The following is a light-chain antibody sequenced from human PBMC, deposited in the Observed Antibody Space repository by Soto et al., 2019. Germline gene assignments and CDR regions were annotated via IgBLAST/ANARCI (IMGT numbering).Light chain of an antibody. CDR3: QQYYSYPYA. CDR1: QGISSY. Sequence: AIRMTQSPSSFSASTGDRVTISCRASQGISSYLAWYQQKPGKAPKLLIYAASTLQVGVQSRFSGSGSATDFTLTISCLQSEDFAAYYCQQYYSYPYAFGQGPKLEIK. J-gene: IGKJ2*01. V-gene: IGKV1-8*01. CDR2: AAS.